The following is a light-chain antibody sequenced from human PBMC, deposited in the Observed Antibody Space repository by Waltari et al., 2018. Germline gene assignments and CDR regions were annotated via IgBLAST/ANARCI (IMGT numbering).Light chain of an antibody. CDR3: QSYDRSLTGSWV. CDR1: DSHIGAGYD. CDR2: GNT. Sequence: QSVLTQPPSVSGAPGQRVTIPCTGSDSHIGAGYDVSWYQQLPGTAPKLLIFGNTNRPSGVSDRFSGSKSGTSGSLAITGLQAEDEAYYYCQSYDRSLTGSWVFGGGTKLTVL. V-gene: IGLV1-40*01. J-gene: IGLJ3*02.